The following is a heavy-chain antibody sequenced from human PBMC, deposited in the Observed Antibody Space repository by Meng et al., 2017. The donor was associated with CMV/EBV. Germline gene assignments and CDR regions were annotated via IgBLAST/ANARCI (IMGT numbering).Heavy chain of an antibody. CDR1: GYTFTNYD. V-gene: IGHV1-8*01. J-gene: IGHJ4*02. CDR2: MNPNSGYT. D-gene: IGHD6-25*01. CDR3: ARVWGSVDY. Sequence: ASMKVSCKASGYTFTNYDINWVRQATGQGLEWMGWMNPNSGYTGSAQKFQGRITMTRDTSKSTAYMELSSLRSEDTAVYYCARVWGSVDYWGQGTLVTVSS.